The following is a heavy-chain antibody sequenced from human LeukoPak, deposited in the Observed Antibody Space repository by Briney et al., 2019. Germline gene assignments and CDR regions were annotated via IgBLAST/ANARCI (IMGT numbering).Heavy chain of an antibody. Sequence: GRSLRLSCAASGFTFDDYAMHWVRQAPGKGLEWVSGISWNSGSIGYADSVKGRFTISRDNAKNSLYLQMNSLRDEDTALYYCAKDINTDNPRGVFDSWGQGTLVTVSS. D-gene: IGHD1-14*01. CDR3: AKDINTDNPRGVFDS. CDR2: ISWNSGSI. J-gene: IGHJ4*02. CDR1: GFTFDDYA. V-gene: IGHV3-9*01.